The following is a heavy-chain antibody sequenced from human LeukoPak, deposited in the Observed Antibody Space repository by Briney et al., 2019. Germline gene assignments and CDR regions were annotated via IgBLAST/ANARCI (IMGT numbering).Heavy chain of an antibody. J-gene: IGHJ4*02. V-gene: IGHV3-33*01. D-gene: IGHD3-10*01. CDR3: ARDLDGSGSYYNMGDGYFDY. Sequence: GGSLRLSCAASGFTFSSYGMHWVRQAPGKGLEWVAVIWYDGSNKYYADSVKGRFTISRDNSKNTLYLQMNSLRAEDTAVYYCARDLDGSGSYYNMGDGYFDYWGQGTLVTVSS. CDR2: IWYDGSNK. CDR1: GFTFSSYG.